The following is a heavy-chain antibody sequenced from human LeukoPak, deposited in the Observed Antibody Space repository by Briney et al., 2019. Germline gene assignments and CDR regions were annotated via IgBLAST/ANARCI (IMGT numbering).Heavy chain of an antibody. CDR3: ARGPSHSSSWYGLDD. CDR1: KFTVSSNY. Sequence: GGSLRLSCAASKFTVSSNYMSWVRQAPGKGLEWVSVIYSGGSTYYADSVKGRFTISRDNAKNTLYLQMNSLRAEDTAIYYCARGPSHSSSWYGLDDWGQGALVTVFS. V-gene: IGHV3-66*01. CDR2: IYSGGST. J-gene: IGHJ4*02. D-gene: IGHD6-13*01.